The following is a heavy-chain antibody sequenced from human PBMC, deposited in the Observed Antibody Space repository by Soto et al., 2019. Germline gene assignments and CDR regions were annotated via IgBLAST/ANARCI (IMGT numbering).Heavy chain of an antibody. CDR1: GYTFTSYA. J-gene: IGHJ5*02. V-gene: IGHV1-3*01. D-gene: IGHD3-22*01. Sequence: ASVKVSCKASGYTFTSYAMHWVRQAPGQRLEWMEWINAGNGNTKYSQKFQGRVTITRDTSASTAYMELSSLRSEDTAVFYCARSHYSYDSSGYYYWFDPWGQGTLVTVSS. CDR3: ARSHYSYDSSGYYYWFDP. CDR2: INAGNGNT.